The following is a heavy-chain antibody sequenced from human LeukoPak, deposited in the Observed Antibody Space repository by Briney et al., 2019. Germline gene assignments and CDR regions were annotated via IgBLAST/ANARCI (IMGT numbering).Heavy chain of an antibody. CDR3: AKGRTRWVKEEYDY. CDR1: GFTFSSYA. CDR2: ISGSGDST. Sequence: GGSLRLSCAASGFTFSSYAMSWVRQAPGKGLEWVSAISGSGDSTYYTDSVKGRFAFSRDNSKNTLFLQMNSLRADDTAVYYCAKGRTRWVKEEYDYWGQGILVTVSS. J-gene: IGHJ4*02. V-gene: IGHV3-23*01. D-gene: IGHD2/OR15-2a*01.